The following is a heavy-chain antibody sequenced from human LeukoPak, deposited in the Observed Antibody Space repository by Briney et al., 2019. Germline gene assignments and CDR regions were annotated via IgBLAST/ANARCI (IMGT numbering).Heavy chain of an antibody. CDR2: IYYSGST. D-gene: IGHD4-17*01. Sequence: SETLSLTCIVSGGSISSYYWSWIRQPPGKGLEWIGYIYYSGSTNYNPSLKSRVTISVDTSKNQFSLKLSSVTAADTAVYYCARDRDYGKYYYYGMDVWGQGTTVTVSS. CDR3: ARDRDYGKYYYYGMDV. V-gene: IGHV4-59*01. CDR1: GGSISSYY. J-gene: IGHJ6*02.